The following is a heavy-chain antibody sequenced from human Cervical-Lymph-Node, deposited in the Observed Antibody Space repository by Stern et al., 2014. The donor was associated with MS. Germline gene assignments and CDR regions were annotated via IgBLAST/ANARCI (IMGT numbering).Heavy chain of an antibody. CDR2: IHYNGTT. Sequence: QLQLQESGPGLVKPSETLSLTCSVSGGSISSYYWNWIRQPPGKGLEWIANIHYNGTTNYNPSLKRRVTILLATSIKKISLKLTSVTAADTAVYYCAGSGTYYPDYWGQGILVTVSS. D-gene: IGHD3-3*01. V-gene: IGHV4-59*08. CDR3: AGSGTYYPDY. CDR1: GGSISSYY. J-gene: IGHJ4*02.